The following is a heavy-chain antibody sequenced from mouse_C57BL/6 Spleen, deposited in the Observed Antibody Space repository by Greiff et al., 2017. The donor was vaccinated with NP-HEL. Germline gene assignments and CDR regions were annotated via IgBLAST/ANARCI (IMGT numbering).Heavy chain of an antibody. CDR1: GYTFTDYN. CDR3: ARGLKDYYAMDY. V-gene: IGHV1-18*01. Sequence: EVQLQQSGPELVKPGASVKIPCKASGYTFTDYNMDWVKQSHGKSLEWIGDINPNNGGTIYNQKFKGKATLTVDKSSSTAYMELRSLTSEDTAVYYGARGLKDYYAMDYWGQGTSVTVSS. D-gene: IGHD3-3*01. J-gene: IGHJ4*01. CDR2: INPNNGGT.